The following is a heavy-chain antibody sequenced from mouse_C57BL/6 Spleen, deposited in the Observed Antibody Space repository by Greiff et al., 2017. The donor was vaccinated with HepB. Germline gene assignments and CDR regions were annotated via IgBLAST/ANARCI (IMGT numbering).Heavy chain of an antibody. CDR2: IDPSDSYT. J-gene: IGHJ3*01. Sequence: QVQLKQPGAELVKPGASVKLSCKASGYTFTSYWMQWVKQRPGQGLEWIGEIDPSDSYTNYNQKFKGKATLTVDTSSSTAYMQLSSLASEDSAVYYCARGGDYGSSPAWFAYWGQGTLVTVSA. CDR1: GYTFTSYW. V-gene: IGHV1-50*01. D-gene: IGHD1-1*01. CDR3: ARGGDYGSSPAWFAY.